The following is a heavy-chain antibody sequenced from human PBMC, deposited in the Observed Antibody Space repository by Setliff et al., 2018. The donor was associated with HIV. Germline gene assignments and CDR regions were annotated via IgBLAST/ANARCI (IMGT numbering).Heavy chain of an antibody. CDR1: GYTFSDFY. CDR2: LDPESGEV. J-gene: IGHJ3*01. D-gene: IGHD7-27*01. CDR3: ATGTGKYSVDAFDV. V-gene: IGHV1-69-2*01. Sequence: ASVKVSCKASGYTFSDFYMHWVQQAPGKGLEWMGRLDPESGEVIYGENFQGRVTISADTSINTTYMELPSLTSEDTAVYYCATGTGKYSVDAFDVWGLGAVVTVSS.